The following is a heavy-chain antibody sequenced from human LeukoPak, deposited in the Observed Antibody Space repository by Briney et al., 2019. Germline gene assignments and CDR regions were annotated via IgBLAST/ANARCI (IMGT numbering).Heavy chain of an antibody. CDR1: GFNFSKNA. CDR3: VTDAGGSQYTEEGFFDN. Sequence: PGRSLRLSCAASGFNFSKNAMHWVRQAPGKGLEWVAVIWHDGNNKYYADSVRGRFAISRDNSKKTLYLQMNSLRAEDTAVYYCVTDAGGSQYTEEGFFDNWGQGSLVTVSS. D-gene: IGHD1-1*01. V-gene: IGHV3-33*03. J-gene: IGHJ4*02. CDR2: IWHDGNNK.